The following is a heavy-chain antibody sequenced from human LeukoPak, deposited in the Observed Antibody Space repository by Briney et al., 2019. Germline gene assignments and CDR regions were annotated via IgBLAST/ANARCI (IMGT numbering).Heavy chain of an antibody. CDR2: FSSSGSTI. CDR3: ARAVGRSYYDSSGYRFDY. J-gene: IGHJ4*02. CDR1: GFTFSSYE. Sequence: GGPLSFSWAASGFTFSSYERNWVRQAPGKGLGGVSYFSSSGSTIYYADSVKGRFTISRDNAKNSLYLQMNSLRAEDTAVYYCARAVGRSYYDSSGYRFDYWGQGTLVTVSS. D-gene: IGHD3-22*01. V-gene: IGHV3-48*03.